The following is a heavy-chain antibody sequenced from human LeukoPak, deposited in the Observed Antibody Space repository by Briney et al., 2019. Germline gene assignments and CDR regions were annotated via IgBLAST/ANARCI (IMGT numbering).Heavy chain of an antibody. CDR3: ARRGIWDLQIGKWFDP. CDR1: GDSITTNSYW. J-gene: IGHJ5*02. V-gene: IGHV4-39*01. Sequence: AETLSLTCSISGDSITTNSYWWGWIRQSPGKGLEWIVSSYASGNSYYNPSRTTRPTIPPATSKNQYSLSLTSVTAADTAIYYCARRGIWDLQIGKWFDPWGQGILVIVSS. D-gene: IGHD3-16*01. CDR2: SYASGNS.